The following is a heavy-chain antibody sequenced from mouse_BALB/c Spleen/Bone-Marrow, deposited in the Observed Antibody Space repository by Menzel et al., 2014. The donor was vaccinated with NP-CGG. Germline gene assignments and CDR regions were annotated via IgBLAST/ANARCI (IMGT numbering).Heavy chain of an antibody. Sequence: EVQGVESGAELVKPGASVKLFCTASGFNIKDTYMHWVKQRPEQGLEWIGRIDPANGNTKYDPKFQGKATITADTSSNTAYLQLSSLTSEDTAVYYCARWEYYAMDYWGQGTSVTVSS. CDR1: GFNIKDTY. J-gene: IGHJ4*01. V-gene: IGHV14-3*02. CDR3: ARWEYYAMDY. D-gene: IGHD4-1*01. CDR2: IDPANGNT.